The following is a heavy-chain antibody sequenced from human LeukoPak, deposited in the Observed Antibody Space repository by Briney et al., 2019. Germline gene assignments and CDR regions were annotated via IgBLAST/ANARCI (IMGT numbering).Heavy chain of an antibody. V-gene: IGHV1-2*02. CDR2: INPNSGGT. J-gene: IGHJ6*02. CDR1: GYTFTGYY. CDR3: ARLAYCGGDCPYYYYYGMDV. Sequence: GASVKVSCKASGYTFTGYYMHWVRQAPGQGLEWMGWINPNSGGTNYAQKFQSRVTMTRDTSISTAYMELSRLRSDDTAVYYCARLAYCGGDCPYYYYYGMDVWGQGTTVTVSS. D-gene: IGHD2-21*02.